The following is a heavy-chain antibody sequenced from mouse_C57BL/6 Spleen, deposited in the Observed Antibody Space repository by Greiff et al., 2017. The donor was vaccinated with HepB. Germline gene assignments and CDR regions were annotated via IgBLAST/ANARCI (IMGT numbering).Heavy chain of an antibody. D-gene: IGHD1-1*01. V-gene: IGHV1-47*01. CDR3: ARGLTHYYGSGPGFAY. J-gene: IGHJ3*01. Sequence: QVQLQQSVAELVKPGASVKMSCKASGYTFTTYPIEWMKQNHGKSLEWIGSFHPYNDDTKYNEKFKGKATLTVEKSSSTVYLELSRLTSDDSAVYYCARGLTHYYGSGPGFAYWGQGTLVTVSA. CDR1: GYTFTTYP. CDR2: FHPYNDDT.